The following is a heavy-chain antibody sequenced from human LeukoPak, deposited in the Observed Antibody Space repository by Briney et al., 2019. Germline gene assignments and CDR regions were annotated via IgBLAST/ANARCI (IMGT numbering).Heavy chain of an antibody. Sequence: PGGSLRLSCAASRFTFSSYSMNWVRQAPGKGLEWVSGINWNGDNTNYADSLKGRFTISRDNAKNSLYLQMNSLRAEDTALYYCARGSTHYDVLTGYHYYFDYWGQGTLVTVSS. CDR1: RFTFSSYS. CDR2: INWNGDNT. CDR3: ARGSTHYDVLTGYHYYFDY. J-gene: IGHJ4*02. V-gene: IGHV3-20*04. D-gene: IGHD3-9*01.